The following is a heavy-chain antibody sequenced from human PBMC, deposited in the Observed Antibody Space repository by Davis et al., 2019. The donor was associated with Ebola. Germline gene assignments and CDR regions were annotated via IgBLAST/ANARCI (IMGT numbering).Heavy chain of an antibody. J-gene: IGHJ2*01. Sequence: SETLSLTCTVSGGSISRSFCRLVRQPPGKGLEWTGHSCFSGSTNSNPSLKSRVTISVDTSKNQFSLKLSSVTAADTAVYYCARVGFCSGGSCYFWYFDLWGRGTLVTVSS. CDR1: GGSISRSF. CDR2: SCFSGST. V-gene: IGHV4-59*01. CDR3: ARVGFCSGGSCYFWYFDL. D-gene: IGHD2-15*01.